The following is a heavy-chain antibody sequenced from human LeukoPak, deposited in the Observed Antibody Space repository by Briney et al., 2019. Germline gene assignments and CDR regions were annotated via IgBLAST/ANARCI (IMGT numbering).Heavy chain of an antibody. J-gene: IGHJ4*02. D-gene: IGHD5-12*01. CDR1: GFTFSTCG. V-gene: IGHV3-30*18. CDR2: ISYDGTKE. Sequence: GRSLRLSCAASGFTFSTCGMHWVRQAPGKGLEWVAVISYDGTKEHYADPVKGRSTISRDNSKNTLYLQMNSLRAEDTAVYYCAKEAASGYYRTSDYWGQGPLVPVSS. CDR3: AKEAASGYYRTSDY.